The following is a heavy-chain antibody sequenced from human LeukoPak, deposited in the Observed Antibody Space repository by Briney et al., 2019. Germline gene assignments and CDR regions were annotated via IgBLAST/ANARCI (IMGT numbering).Heavy chain of an antibody. D-gene: IGHD2-15*01. Sequence: PGGSLRLSCAASGFTFSSYAMSWVRQALGKGLQCVSFITDSGGNTYYTDSVKGRFTISRDNSKNTLYLQMNSLRAEDTAVYYCAKAPKRSCSGSTCYPFDYWGQGTLVTASS. CDR3: AKAPKRSCSGSTCYPFDY. J-gene: IGHJ4*02. V-gene: IGHV3-23*01. CDR1: GFTFSSYA. CDR2: ITDSGGNT.